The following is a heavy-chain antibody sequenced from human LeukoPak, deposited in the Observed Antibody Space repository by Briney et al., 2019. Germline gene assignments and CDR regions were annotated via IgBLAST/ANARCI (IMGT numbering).Heavy chain of an antibody. J-gene: IGHJ5*01. CDR1: GYTFTSYY. V-gene: IGHV1-46*01. CDR3: ARATAAAGTSWFDS. CDR2: INPSGGIT. Sequence: ASVKVSCKASGYTFTSYYMHWVRQAPGQGLEWMGIINPSGGITTYAQKFQGRVTMTRDTSTSTVYMELYSLRSEDTAIYHCARATAAAGTSWFDSWGQGTLVTVSS. D-gene: IGHD6-13*01.